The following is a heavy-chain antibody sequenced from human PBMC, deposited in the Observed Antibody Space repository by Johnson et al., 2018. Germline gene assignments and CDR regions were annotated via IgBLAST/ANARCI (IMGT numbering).Heavy chain of an antibody. Sequence: QVQLVQSGGGVVQPGRSLRLSCAASGFSFSSYGMHWVRQAPGKGLEWVAFISYDESNRDYADSVKGRFTISRDNSKNTLFLQMNSLRAEDTAVYYCAKAIAAAPYYFYMGGWGKGTTVTVSS. J-gene: IGHJ6*03. CDR1: GFSFSSYG. CDR2: ISYDESNR. CDR3: AKAIAAAPYYFYMGG. D-gene: IGHD6-25*01. V-gene: IGHV3-30*18.